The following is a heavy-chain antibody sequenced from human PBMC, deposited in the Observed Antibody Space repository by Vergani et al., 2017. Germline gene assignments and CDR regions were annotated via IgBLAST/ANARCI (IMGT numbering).Heavy chain of an antibody. D-gene: IGHD2-15*01. Sequence: EVHLEESGGGLIQPGGSLRLSCAASGFTFGDYYMAWIRLAPGKGLDWVASIKRDGTETFYVDSVKGRFTISRDNAKTTLYLQMNSLRDEDRGVYYCARISGGSAPYLHYWGQGTLVTVAS. V-gene: IGHV3-7*01. CDR2: IKRDGTET. CDR3: ARISGGSAPYLHY. CDR1: GFTFGDYY. J-gene: IGHJ1*01.